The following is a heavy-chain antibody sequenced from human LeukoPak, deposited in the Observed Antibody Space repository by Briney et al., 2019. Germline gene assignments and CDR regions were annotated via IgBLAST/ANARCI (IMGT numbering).Heavy chain of an antibody. J-gene: IGHJ4*02. CDR3: ARVIDSRSSGEDY. D-gene: IGHD6-6*01. CDR1: GFTFSSYS. Sequence: SGGSLRLSCAASGFTFSSYSMNWVRQAPGKGLEWVSYISSSSSTIYYADSVKGRFTISRDNAKNSLYLQMNSLRAEDTAVYYCARVIDSRSSGEDYWGQGTLVTVSS. CDR2: ISSSSSTI. V-gene: IGHV3-48*01.